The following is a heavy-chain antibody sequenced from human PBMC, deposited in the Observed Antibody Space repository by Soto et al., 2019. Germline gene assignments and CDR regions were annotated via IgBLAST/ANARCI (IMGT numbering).Heavy chain of an antibody. CDR1: GGTFYYG. CDR2: IIPMSGTT. V-gene: IGHV1-69*01. CDR3: ARNGFSGSYWGN. Sequence: QVQLVQSGAEVKKPGSSVKVSCKASGGTFYYGISWVRQAPGQGLEWMGGIIPMSGTTNYAQKFQDRVTITADESTTTVHLELSSLRLEDTDVYYCARNGFSGSYWGNWGQGTLVTVSS. J-gene: IGHJ4*02. D-gene: IGHD1-26*01.